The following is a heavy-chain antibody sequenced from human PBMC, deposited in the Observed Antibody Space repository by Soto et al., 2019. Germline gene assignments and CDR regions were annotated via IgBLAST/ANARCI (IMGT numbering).Heavy chain of an antibody. V-gene: IGHV4-31*03. Sequence: TLSLTCTVSGGSISSGGYYWSWIRQHPGKGLEWIGYIYYSGSTYYNPSLKSRVTISVDTSKNQFSLKLSSVTAADTAVYYCARAAGRISTYYYDSSGYSYFDYWGQGTLVTVSS. D-gene: IGHD3-22*01. CDR2: IYYSGST. J-gene: IGHJ4*02. CDR1: GGSISSGGYY. CDR3: ARAAGRISTYYYDSSGYSYFDY.